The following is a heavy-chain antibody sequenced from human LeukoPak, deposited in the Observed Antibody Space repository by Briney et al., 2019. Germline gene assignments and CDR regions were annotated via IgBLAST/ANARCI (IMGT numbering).Heavy chain of an antibody. V-gene: IGHV1-2*02. J-gene: IGHJ4*02. D-gene: IGHD1-26*01. CDR3: ARSSTRYTGTEF. Sequence: ASVKVSCKASGYTFTGYYMHWVRQAPGQGLEWMGWINPNSGGTNYAQKFQGRVTMTRDTSISTAYMELSRLRSDDTAVYYCARSSTRYTGTEFWGQGTLVTVSS. CDR1: GYTFTGYY. CDR2: INPNSGGT.